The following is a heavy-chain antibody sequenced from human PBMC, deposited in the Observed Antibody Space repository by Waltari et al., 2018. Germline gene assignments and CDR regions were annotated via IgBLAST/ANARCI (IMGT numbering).Heavy chain of an antibody. CDR2: ISNSGGTT. D-gene: IGHD5-18*01. CDR3: AKGHDSTWYDS. Sequence: EVQLLESGGGLVQPGGSLRLSCGASGFTFSSYVMSWVRQAPGKGLECVSLISNSGGTTYYADSVKGRFTISRDNSKNTVYLQMISLRAEDTAVYYCAKGHDSTWYDSWGQGTLVTVSS. V-gene: IGHV3-23*01. CDR1: GFTFSSYV. J-gene: IGHJ5*01.